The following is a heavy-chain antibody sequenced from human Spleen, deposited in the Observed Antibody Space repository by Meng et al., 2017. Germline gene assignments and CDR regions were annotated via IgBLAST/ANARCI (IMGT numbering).Heavy chain of an antibody. V-gene: IGHV4-61*02. Sequence: SETLSLTCTVSGGSISSGTYYWNWIRQPAGKGLEWIGRVYTSGSTNYNPSLKSRVTISLDTSKNQFSLKLTSVTAADTAVYYCARMGSFNDLYYYYYGMDVWGQGTTVTVSS. J-gene: IGHJ6*02. D-gene: IGHD3-10*01. CDR1: GGSISSGTYY. CDR2: VYTSGST. CDR3: ARMGSFNDLYYYYYGMDV.